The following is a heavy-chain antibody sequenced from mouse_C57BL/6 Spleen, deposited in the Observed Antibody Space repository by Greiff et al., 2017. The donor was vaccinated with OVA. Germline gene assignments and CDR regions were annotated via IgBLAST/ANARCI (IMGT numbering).Heavy chain of an antibody. D-gene: IGHD3-1*01. CDR2: IDPSDSYT. CDR1: GYTFTSYW. CDR3: ARVGNAMDY. V-gene: IGHV1-69*01. Sequence: QVQLKQSGAELVMPGASVKLSCKASGYTFTSYWMHWVKQRPGQGLEWIGEIDPSDSYTNYNQKFKGKSTLTVDKSSSTAYMQLSSLTSEDSAVYYCARVGNAMDYWGQGTSVTVSS. J-gene: IGHJ4*01.